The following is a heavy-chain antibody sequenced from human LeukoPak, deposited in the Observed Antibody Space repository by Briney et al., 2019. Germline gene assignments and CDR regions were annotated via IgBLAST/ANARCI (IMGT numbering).Heavy chain of an antibody. CDR2: ISGSGGST. Sequence: GGSLRLSCAASGFTFSSYAMSWVRQAPGNGLEWVSAISGSGGSTYYADSVKGRFTISRDNSKNTLYLQMNSLRAEDTDVYHCAKSRSDCSSTSCSGFDYWGQGTLVTVSS. J-gene: IGHJ4*02. CDR1: GFTFSSYA. D-gene: IGHD2-2*01. CDR3: AKSRSDCSSTSCSGFDY. V-gene: IGHV3-23*01.